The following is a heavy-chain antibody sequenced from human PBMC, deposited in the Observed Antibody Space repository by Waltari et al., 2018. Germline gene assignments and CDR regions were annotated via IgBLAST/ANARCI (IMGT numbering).Heavy chain of an antibody. CDR2: IKQDGSEK. CDR3: ARFRGSGKNWLYY. Sequence: EVRLVESGGGLVQPGGSLRLSCAASGFTFSSYWMSWVRQAPGKGLEWVAKIKQDGSEKYDVDSVKGRFTISRDNAKNSLYLTMNILRAEDTAVYYCARFRGSGKNWLYYWGQGTLVTVSS. V-gene: IGHV3-7*01. J-gene: IGHJ4*02. D-gene: IGHD1-26*01. CDR1: GFTFSSYW.